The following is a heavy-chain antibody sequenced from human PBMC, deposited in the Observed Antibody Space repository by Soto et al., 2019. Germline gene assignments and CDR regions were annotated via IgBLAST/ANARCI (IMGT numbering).Heavy chain of an antibody. Sequence: PSETLSLTCTVSGGSISSYYWSWIRQPPGKGLEWIGYIYYSGSTNYNPSLKSRVTISVNTSENQFSLKLRSVTAADTADYYCVRDLALSGSIAFDYWGQGTLVTVSS. CDR2: IYYSGST. CDR3: VRDLALSGSIAFDY. CDR1: GGSISSYY. J-gene: IGHJ4*02. V-gene: IGHV4-59*12. D-gene: IGHD3-3*01.